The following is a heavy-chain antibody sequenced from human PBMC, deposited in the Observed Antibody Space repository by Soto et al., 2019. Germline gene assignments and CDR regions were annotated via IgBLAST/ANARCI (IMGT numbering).Heavy chain of an antibody. D-gene: IGHD3-22*01. CDR3: ARGWDHYDSSGLLTWFDP. CDR2: IIPIFGTA. CDR1: GGTFSDYG. J-gene: IGHJ5*02. Sequence: SVKVSCKASGGTFSDYGIHWLRLAPGQGLEWMGGIIPIFGTANYAQKFQGRVTITADESTNTGYMDLSSLRSEDTAVYYCARGWDHYDSSGLLTWFDPWGQGTLVTVSS. V-gene: IGHV1-69*13.